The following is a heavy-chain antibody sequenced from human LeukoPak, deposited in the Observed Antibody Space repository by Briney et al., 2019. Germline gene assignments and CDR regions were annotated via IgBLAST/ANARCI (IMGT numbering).Heavy chain of an antibody. CDR3: ASSVEMATIGE. CDR1: GGSFSGYY. CDR2: INHSGST. V-gene: IGHV4-34*01. D-gene: IGHD5-24*01. J-gene: IGHJ4*02. Sequence: SETLSLTCAVYGGSFSGYYWSWIRQPPGKGLEWIGEINHSGSTNYNPSLKSRVTISVDTSKNQFSLKLSSVTAADTAVYYCASSVEMATIGEWGQGTLVTVSS.